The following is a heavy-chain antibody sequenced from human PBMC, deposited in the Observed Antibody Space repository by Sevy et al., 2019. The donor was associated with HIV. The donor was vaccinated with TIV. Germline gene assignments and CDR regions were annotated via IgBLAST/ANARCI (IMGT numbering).Heavy chain of an antibody. Sequence: AGSLRLSCAASGFTFSSYALLWVHQAPGKGLEWVSLIAYDGSKKYYSDSVKGRFAISRDESKTTLFLQMNSLRSEDTAIYYCARVGVSYCTDDCYHRFDYWGRGTLVTVSS. CDR1: GFTFSSYA. J-gene: IGHJ4*02. D-gene: IGHD2-21*02. CDR2: IAYDGSKK. V-gene: IGHV3-30*09. CDR3: ARVGVSYCTDDCYHRFDY.